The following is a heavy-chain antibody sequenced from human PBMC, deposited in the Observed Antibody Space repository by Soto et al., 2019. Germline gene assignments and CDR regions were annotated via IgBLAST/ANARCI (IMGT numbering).Heavy chain of an antibody. CDR1: RVAFSKFI. CDR2: IIPIFGTA. CDR3: AKVRYSSPMGYYYGMDV. D-gene: IGHD6-19*01. V-gene: IGHV1-69*01. Sequence: QAQLEQSGGEVTKPGSSVKVSCKASRVAFSKFIVTWVRQAPGLGLEWVGGIIPIFGTAYYAQKFQGRVTITADESTSTSYMEVNNLRAEDTAVYYCAKVRYSSPMGYYYGMDVWGQGTTVTVSS. J-gene: IGHJ6*02.